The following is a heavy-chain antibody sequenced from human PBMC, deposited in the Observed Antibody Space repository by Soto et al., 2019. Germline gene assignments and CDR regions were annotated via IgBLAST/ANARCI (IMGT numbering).Heavy chain of an antibody. CDR3: ARDLSPYGDYESYSYGMDL. D-gene: IGHD4-17*01. J-gene: IGHJ6*02. CDR2: ISDSGGST. Sequence: EVLLLESGGGLVQPGGSLRLSCAASGFTFSSYAMTWVRQAPGKGLEWVSGISDSGGSTDYADSVKGRFTISRDNSKNTLYLQMNSLRAEDTAVYHCARDLSPYGDYESYSYGMDLWGQGTTVTVSS. V-gene: IGHV3-23*01. CDR1: GFTFSSYA.